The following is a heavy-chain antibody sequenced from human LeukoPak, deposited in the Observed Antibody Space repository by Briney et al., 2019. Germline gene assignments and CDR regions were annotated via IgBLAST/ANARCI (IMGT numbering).Heavy chain of an antibody. V-gene: IGHV4-39*07. J-gene: IGHJ2*01. CDR2: MYYSGTT. Sequence: SETLSLTCTVSGGSISTYYWNWIRQPAGKGLEWIGSMYYSGTTYYNPSLKSRVTISVDTSKNQFSLKLNSVTAADAAVYYCARDPHDYGDSYWYFDLWGRGTLVTVSS. CDR3: ARDPHDYGDSYWYFDL. D-gene: IGHD4-17*01. CDR1: GGSISTYY.